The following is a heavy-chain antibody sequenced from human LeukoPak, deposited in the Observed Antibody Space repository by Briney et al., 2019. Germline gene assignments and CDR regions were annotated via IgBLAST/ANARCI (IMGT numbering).Heavy chain of an antibody. J-gene: IGHJ4*02. D-gene: IGHD2-2*01. CDR1: GYSISSGYY. Sequence: KPSETLSLTCAVSGYSISSGYYWGWIRQPPGKGLEWIGSIYHSGSTYYNPSLKSRVTISVDTSKNQFSLKLSSVTAADTAVYYCARLMVVPAYEDDYWGQGTLVTVSS. CDR3: ARLMVVPAYEDDY. CDR2: IYHSGST. V-gene: IGHV4-38-2*01.